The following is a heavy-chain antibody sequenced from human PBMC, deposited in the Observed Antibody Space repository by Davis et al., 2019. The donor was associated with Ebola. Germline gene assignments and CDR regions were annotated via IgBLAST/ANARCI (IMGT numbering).Heavy chain of an antibody. J-gene: IGHJ6*02. CDR1: GGSISSSNW. CDR2: INHSGST. D-gene: IGHD3-3*01. Sequence: MPSETLSLTCAVSGGSISSSNWWSWIRQPPGKGLEWIGEINHSGSTNYNPSLKSRVTISVDTSKNQFPLKLSSVTAADTAVYYCARGLSYDFWSGHDGVHRYYYGMDVWGQGTTVTVSS. CDR3: ARGLSYDFWSGHDGVHRYYYGMDV. V-gene: IGHV4-4*02.